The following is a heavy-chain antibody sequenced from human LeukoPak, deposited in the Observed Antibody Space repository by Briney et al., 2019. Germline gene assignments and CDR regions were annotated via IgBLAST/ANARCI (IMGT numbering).Heavy chain of an antibody. CDR1: GYTFTSYD. CDR2: MNPNSGNT. V-gene: IGHV1-8*03. D-gene: IGHD3-3*01. CDR3: ARSPSREFFGASDY. J-gene: IGHJ4*02. Sequence: ASVKVSCKASGYTFTSYDINWVRQATGQGLEWMGWMNPNSGNTGYAQKFQGRVTITRNTSISTAYMELSSLRSEDTAVYYCARSPSREFFGASDYWGQGTLSPSPQ.